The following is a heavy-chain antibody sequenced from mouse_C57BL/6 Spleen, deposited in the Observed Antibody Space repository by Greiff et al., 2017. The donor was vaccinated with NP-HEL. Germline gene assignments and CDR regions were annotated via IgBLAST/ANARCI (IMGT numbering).Heavy chain of an antibody. CDR1: GYTFTSYW. CDR3: ARFGRDYAMDY. J-gene: IGHJ4*01. Sequence: VQLQQPGAELVRPGSSVKLSCKASGYTFTSYWMDWVKQRPGQGLEWIGNIYPSDSETHYNQKFKDKATLTVDKSSSTAYMPLSSLTSEDSAVYYCARFGRDYAMDYWGQGTSVTVSS. V-gene: IGHV1-61*01. CDR2: IYPSDSET.